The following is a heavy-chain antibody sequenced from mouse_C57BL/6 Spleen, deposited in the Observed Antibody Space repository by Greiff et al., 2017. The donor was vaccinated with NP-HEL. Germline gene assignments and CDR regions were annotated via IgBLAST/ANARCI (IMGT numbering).Heavy chain of an antibody. CDR1: GYTFTDYE. J-gene: IGHJ2*01. D-gene: IGHD2-3*01. V-gene: IGHV1-15*01. Sequence: VKLMESGAELVRPGASVTLSCKASGYTFTDYEMHWVKQTPVHGLEWIGNINPSNGGTNYNEKFKSKATLTVDKSSSTAYMQLSSLTSEDSAVYYCARRDDGYYVLFDYWGQGTTLTVSS. CDR3: ARRDDGYYVLFDY. CDR2: INPSNGGT.